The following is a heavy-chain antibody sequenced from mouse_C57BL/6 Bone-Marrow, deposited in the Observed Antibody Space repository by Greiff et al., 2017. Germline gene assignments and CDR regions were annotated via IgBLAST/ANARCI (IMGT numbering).Heavy chain of an antibody. V-gene: IGHV1-81*01. Sequence: QVQLQQSGAELARPGASVKLSCKASGYTFTSYGISWVKQRTGQGLEWIGEIYPRSGNTYYNEKFKGKATLTADKSSSTVYMELRSLTSDDSAFYFCARRDFFAYWGQGTLVTVSA. CDR3: ARRDFFAY. J-gene: IGHJ3*01. CDR2: IYPRSGNT. D-gene: IGHD3-3*01. CDR1: GYTFTSYG.